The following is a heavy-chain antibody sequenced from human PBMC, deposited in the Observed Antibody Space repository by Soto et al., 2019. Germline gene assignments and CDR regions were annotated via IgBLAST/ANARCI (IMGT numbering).Heavy chain of an antibody. CDR3: VKFGAPRYFDY. Sequence: EVQLLESGGGLVQPGGSLRLSCEASGFSFSSSAMTWARQAPGKGLEWVSFISASSTSTYYSDSVQGRFTISRDNSKNTLYLQMSSLRADDTALYYCVKFGAPRYFDYWGQGTPVTVSS. D-gene: IGHD3-16*01. J-gene: IGHJ4*02. CDR2: ISASSTST. CDR1: GFSFSSSA. V-gene: IGHV3-23*01.